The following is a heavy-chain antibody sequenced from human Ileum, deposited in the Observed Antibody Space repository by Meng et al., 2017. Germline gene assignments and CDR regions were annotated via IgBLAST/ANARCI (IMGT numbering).Heavy chain of an antibody. CDR1: GYTFTNYY. Sequence: GQLVQCGAEVKKPGAAVKVSCKASGYTFTNYYMHWVRQAPGQGLEWMGIINPSGVSTTFAQKFQGRVTLTRDTSTSTVYMELSNLRSEDTAVYYCAAPGVAPPGLTGDYWGQGTLVTVSS. V-gene: IGHV1-46*01. CDR3: AAPGVAPPGLTGDY. D-gene: IGHD3/OR15-3a*01. J-gene: IGHJ4*02. CDR2: INPSGVST.